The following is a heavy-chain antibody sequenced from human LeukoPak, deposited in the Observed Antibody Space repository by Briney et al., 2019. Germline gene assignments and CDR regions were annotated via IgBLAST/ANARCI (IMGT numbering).Heavy chain of an antibody. Sequence: ASVKVSCKASVYTFTIYGISWVRQAPGQGLEWMGWISAYNGNTNYAQKLQSRVTMTTDTSTSTAYMELRSLRSDDTAVYYCALTSSSSTYGMDVWGQGTTVTVSS. J-gene: IGHJ6*02. CDR1: VYTFTIYG. CDR3: ALTSSSSTYGMDV. CDR2: ISAYNGNT. V-gene: IGHV1-18*01. D-gene: IGHD6-6*01.